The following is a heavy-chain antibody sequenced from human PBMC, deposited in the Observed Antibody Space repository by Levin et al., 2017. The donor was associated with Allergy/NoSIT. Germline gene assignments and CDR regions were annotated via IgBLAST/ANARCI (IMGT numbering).Heavy chain of an antibody. D-gene: IGHD3-3*01. CDR1: SLTTSGVG. CDR2: VYWDDDR. J-gene: IGHJ6*02. V-gene: IGHV2-5*02. Sequence: SLTTSGVGVGWARQPPGKAPEWLALVYWDDDRRYSPSLKSRLTITKDTSKNQVVLTMTNMDPVDTATYYCTRYGVRGRTDYFYGMDVWGQGTTVTVSS. CDR3: TRYGVRGRTDYFYGMDV.